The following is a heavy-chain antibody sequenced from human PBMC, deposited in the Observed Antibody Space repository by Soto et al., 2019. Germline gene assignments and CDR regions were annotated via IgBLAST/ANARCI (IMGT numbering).Heavy chain of an antibody. D-gene: IGHD3-22*01. Sequence: PSETLSLTCTVSGGSIDSYYWSWIRQPPGKGLEWIGYIYYSGSTHYNPSLKSRVTISVDTSKNQFSLNLSSVTAADAAVYYCARDLTYYFDSHGYYSYGLDVWGQGTTVTVSS. CDR2: IYYSGST. CDR1: GGSIDSYY. V-gene: IGHV4-59*01. J-gene: IGHJ6*02. CDR3: ARDLTYYFDSHGYYSYGLDV.